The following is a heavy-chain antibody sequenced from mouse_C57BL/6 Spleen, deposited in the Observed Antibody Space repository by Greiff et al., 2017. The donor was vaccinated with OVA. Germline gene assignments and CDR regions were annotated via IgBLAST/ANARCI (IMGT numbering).Heavy chain of an antibody. Sequence: VQLVESGAELVRPGSSVKLSCKASGYTFTSYWMHWVKQRPIQGLEWIGNIDPSDSETHYNQKFKDKATLTVDKSSSTAYMQLSSLTSEDSAVYYCARITTVVATGYFDYWGQGTTLTVSS. CDR3: ARITTVVATGYFDY. CDR2: IDPSDSET. CDR1: GYTFTSYW. D-gene: IGHD1-1*01. V-gene: IGHV1-52*01. J-gene: IGHJ2*01.